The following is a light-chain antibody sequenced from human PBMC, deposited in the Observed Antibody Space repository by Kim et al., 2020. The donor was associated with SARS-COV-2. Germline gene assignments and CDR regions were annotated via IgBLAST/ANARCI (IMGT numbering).Light chain of an antibody. CDR1: NSNIGAGYD. V-gene: IGLV1-40*01. Sequence: QSVLTQPPSVSGAPGQRVTISCTGSNSNIGAGYDVHWYQQLPGTAPKLLIYGNNNRPSGVPDRFSGSKSGTSASLAITGLQAEDEADYYCQSYDSSLSEVFGGGTKLTVL. CDR3: QSYDSSLSEV. CDR2: GNN. J-gene: IGLJ3*02.